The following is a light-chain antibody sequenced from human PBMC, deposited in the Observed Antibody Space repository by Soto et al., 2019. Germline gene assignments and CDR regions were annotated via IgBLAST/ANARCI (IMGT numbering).Light chain of an antibody. CDR1: SSDIGGYNF. V-gene: IGLV2-14*01. Sequence: QSALTQPASVSGSPGQSITIACTGTSSDIGGYNFVSWYQQHPGKAPKLLIYDVGNRPSGVSNRFSGSKSGSTASLTISGLQAEDEAHYYCNSYRTVSTYVFGTGTKVTVL. CDR3: NSYRTVSTYV. CDR2: DVG. J-gene: IGLJ1*01.